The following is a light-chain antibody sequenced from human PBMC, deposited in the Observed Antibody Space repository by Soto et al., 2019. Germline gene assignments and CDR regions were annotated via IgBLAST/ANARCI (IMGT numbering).Light chain of an antibody. Sequence: EIVLTQSPGTLSLSPGERATRSCRASQSGSSSYLAWYQQKPGQAPRLLIYGASSRATGIPDRFSGSGSGTAFTLTISRLEPEDFAVYSCQQYGSSPYTFGQGTKLEIK. V-gene: IGKV3-20*01. CDR2: GAS. CDR1: QSGSSSY. J-gene: IGKJ2*01. CDR3: QQYGSSPYT.